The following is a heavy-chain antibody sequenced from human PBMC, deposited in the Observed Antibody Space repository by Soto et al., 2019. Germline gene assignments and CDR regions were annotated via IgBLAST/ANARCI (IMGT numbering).Heavy chain of an antibody. CDR2: IKSKTDGGTT. Sequence: GXSLRLSCAASGFTLSNAWMSWFRQAPVNGLEWVGRIKSKTDGGTTDYAAPVKGRFTISRDDSKNTLYLQMNSLKTEDTAVYYCTTGCIVVVPAASNDAFDIWGQGTMVTVSS. V-gene: IGHV3-15*01. J-gene: IGHJ3*02. CDR3: TTGCIVVVPAASNDAFDI. D-gene: IGHD2-2*01. CDR1: GFTLSNAW.